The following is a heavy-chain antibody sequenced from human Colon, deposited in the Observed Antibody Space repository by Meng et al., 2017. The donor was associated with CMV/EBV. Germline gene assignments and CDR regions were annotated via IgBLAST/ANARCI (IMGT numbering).Heavy chain of an antibody. CDR2: ISFDGNRK. CDR1: GFIFNNYG. Sequence: GESLKISCAASGFIFNNYGIHWVRQAPGKGLEWIAIISFDGNRKHYADSVKGRFTVTRDNSKNTLYLQMNSLRAEDTAVYYCARVTYCSSTSCAGGAFDIWGQGTMVTVSS. D-gene: IGHD2-2*01. CDR3: ARVTYCSSTSCAGGAFDI. V-gene: IGHV3-30*03. J-gene: IGHJ3*02.